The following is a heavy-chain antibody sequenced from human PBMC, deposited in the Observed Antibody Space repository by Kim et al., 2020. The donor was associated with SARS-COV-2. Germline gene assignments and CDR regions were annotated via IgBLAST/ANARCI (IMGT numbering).Heavy chain of an antibody. CDR2: ISHDGSNK. V-gene: IGHV3-30*18. J-gene: IGHJ6*02. D-gene: IGHD3-9*01. CDR3: AKDMRYYDILTGDVARMDNYYDGMDG. Sequence: GGSLRLSCAASGFTFSSYGMHWVRQAPGKGLEWVAVISHDGSNKYYADSVKGRFTISRDNSKNTLYLQMNSLRAEDTAVYYCAKDMRYYDILTGDVARMDNYYDGMDGWGQGTTVTVSS. CDR1: GFTFSSYG.